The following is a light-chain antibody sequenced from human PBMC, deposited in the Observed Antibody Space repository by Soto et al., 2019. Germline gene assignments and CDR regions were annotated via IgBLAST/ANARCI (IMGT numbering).Light chain of an antibody. Sequence: DIVMTQSPLSLPVTPGEPASISCRSSQSLVHRDGHTFFDWYLQKPGQSPQLLIYWGSYRAPGVPDRSSGSESGTEFTLKISRVEAEDVGVYYCMQALQTPYTFGQGTKLEIK. J-gene: IGKJ2*01. V-gene: IGKV2-28*01. CDR1: QSLVHRDGHTF. CDR3: MQALQTPYT. CDR2: WGS.